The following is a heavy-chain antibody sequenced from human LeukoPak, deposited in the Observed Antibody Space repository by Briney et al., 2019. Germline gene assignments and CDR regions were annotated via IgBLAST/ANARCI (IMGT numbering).Heavy chain of an antibody. V-gene: IGHV3-7*04. CDR2: IKQDGSEK. CDR1: GFTFSRYW. Sequence: GGSLRLSCAASGFTFSRYWMSWVRQAPGKGLEWVANIKQDGSEKYYVDSVKGRFTISRDNAKNSLYLQMNSRRAEDTAVYYCARASRYSSGLDYWGQGTLVTVSS. J-gene: IGHJ4*02. D-gene: IGHD6-19*01. CDR3: ARASRYSSGLDY.